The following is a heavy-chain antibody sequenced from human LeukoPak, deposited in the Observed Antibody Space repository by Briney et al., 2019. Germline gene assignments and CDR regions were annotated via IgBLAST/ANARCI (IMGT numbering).Heavy chain of an antibody. Sequence: ASVKVSCKASGYTFTGYYMHWVRQAPGQGLEWMGRINPNSGGTNYAQKFQGRVTMPRDTSISTAYMELSRLRSDDTAVYYCARFHITYYYDSRSRGAFDIWGQGTMVTVSS. D-gene: IGHD3-22*01. CDR3: ARFHITYYYDSRSRGAFDI. V-gene: IGHV1-2*06. CDR2: INPNSGGT. J-gene: IGHJ3*02. CDR1: GYTFTGYY.